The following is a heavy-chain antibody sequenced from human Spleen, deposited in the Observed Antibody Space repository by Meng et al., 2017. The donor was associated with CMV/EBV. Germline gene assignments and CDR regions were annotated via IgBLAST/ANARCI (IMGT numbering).Heavy chain of an antibody. CDR3: ARELTGTCYVDF. D-gene: IGHD1-14*01. Sequence: GNTFTSYYSHGVRQAPGQGLEWMGVINPNGGNTNYAQKFQGRVTITRDTSTSMVYMELSSLRSEDTAVYYCARELTGTCYVDFWGRGTLVTVSS. CDR1: GNTFTSYY. CDR2: INPNGGNT. V-gene: IGHV1-46*01. J-gene: IGHJ4*02.